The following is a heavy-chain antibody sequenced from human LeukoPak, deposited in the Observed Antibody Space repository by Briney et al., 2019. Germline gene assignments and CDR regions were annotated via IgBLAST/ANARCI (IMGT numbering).Heavy chain of an antibody. CDR3: ARVIGSSDLIDY. J-gene: IGHJ4*02. CDR2: VNHSGST. D-gene: IGHD6-6*01. Sequence: SETLSLTCAVYGGSFSGYYWSWIRQPPGKGLEWIGEVNHSGSTNYNQSLKSRVTISVDTSKNQFSLKLSSVTAADTAVYYCARVIGSSDLIDYWGQGTLVTVSS. CDR1: GGSFSGYY. V-gene: IGHV4-34*01.